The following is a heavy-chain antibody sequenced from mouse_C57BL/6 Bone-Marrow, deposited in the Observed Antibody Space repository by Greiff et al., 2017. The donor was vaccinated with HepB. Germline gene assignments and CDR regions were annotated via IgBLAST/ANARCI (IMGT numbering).Heavy chain of an antibody. V-gene: IGHV5-4*01. Sequence: VQLVESGGGLVKPGGSLKLSCAASGFTFSSYAMSWVRQTPEKRLEWVATISDGGSYTYYPDNVKGRFTISRDNAKNNLYLQMSHLKSEDTAMYYCARGKIYFDYWGQGTTLTVSS. CDR1: GFTFSSYA. CDR3: ARGKIYFDY. CDR2: ISDGGSYT. J-gene: IGHJ2*01.